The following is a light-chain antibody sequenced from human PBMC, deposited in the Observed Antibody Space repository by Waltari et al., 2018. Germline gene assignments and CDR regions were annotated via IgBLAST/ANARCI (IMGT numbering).Light chain of an antibody. CDR1: QGISDY. V-gene: IGKV1-17*01. Sequence: DIQMTQSPSSLSASVGDRVTITCRASQGISDYLSWFQQKPGNAPDRLIYSASSLESGVPSRFSGSGSGTEFTLTISSLQPEDFAAYYCLQYYSKPYSFDQGTKVEIK. CDR2: SAS. CDR3: LQYYSKPYS. J-gene: IGKJ2*03.